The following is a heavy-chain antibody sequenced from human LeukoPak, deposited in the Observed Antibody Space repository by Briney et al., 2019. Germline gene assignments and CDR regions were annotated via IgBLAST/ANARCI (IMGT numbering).Heavy chain of an antibody. CDR2: IYYSGST. CDR3: ARCLTRTYYYYLMDV. D-gene: IGHD3-9*01. CDR1: GGSISSYY. Sequence: PSETLSLTCTVSGGSISSYYWSWIRQPPGKGLEWIGYIYYSGSTNYNPSLKSRVTISVDTSKNQFSLKLSSVTAADTAVYYCARCLTRTYYYYLMDVWGKGTTVTVSS. V-gene: IGHV4-59*01. J-gene: IGHJ6*03.